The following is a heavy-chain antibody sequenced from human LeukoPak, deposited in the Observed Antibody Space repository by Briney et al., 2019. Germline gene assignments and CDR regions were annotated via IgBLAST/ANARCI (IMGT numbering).Heavy chain of an antibody. Sequence: SVKVSCKASGGTFSSYAISWVRQAPGQGLEWMGGIIPIFGTANYAQKFQGRVTITADESTSTAYMELSSLRSEDTAVYYCARRADGVVVVPAASEYYYYYMDVWGKGTTVTVSS. D-gene: IGHD2-2*01. J-gene: IGHJ6*03. CDR2: IIPIFGTA. CDR3: ARRADGVVVVPAASEYYYYYMDV. CDR1: GGTFSSYA. V-gene: IGHV1-69*01.